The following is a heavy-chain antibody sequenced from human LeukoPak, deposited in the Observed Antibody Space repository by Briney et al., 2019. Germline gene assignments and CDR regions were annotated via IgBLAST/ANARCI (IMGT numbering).Heavy chain of an antibody. V-gene: IGHV4-59*11. CDR1: GGSISSHY. J-gene: IGHJ5*02. CDR3: ARAEGGYDFWSGYYAWFDP. D-gene: IGHD3-3*01. CDR2: IYYSGST. Sequence: PSETLSLTCTVSGGSISSHYWSWIRQPPGKGLEWIGDIYYSGSTNYNPSLKSRVTISVDTSKNQFSLKLSSVTAADTAVYYCARAEGGYDFWSGYYAWFDPWGQGTLVTVSS.